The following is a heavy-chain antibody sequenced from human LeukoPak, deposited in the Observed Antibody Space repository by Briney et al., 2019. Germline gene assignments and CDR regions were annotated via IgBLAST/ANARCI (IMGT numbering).Heavy chain of an antibody. CDR3: ARAATVVTNLDY. Sequence: PSETLSLTCIVSGGSISSTTYYWGWIRQPPGKRLEWIGSIYYSGNTYYNPSLKSRVTISIDTSKNQFSLKLSSVTAADTAVYYCARAATVVTNLDYWGQGTLVTVSS. V-gene: IGHV4-39*07. D-gene: IGHD4-23*01. CDR1: GGSISSTTYY. CDR2: IYYSGNT. J-gene: IGHJ4*02.